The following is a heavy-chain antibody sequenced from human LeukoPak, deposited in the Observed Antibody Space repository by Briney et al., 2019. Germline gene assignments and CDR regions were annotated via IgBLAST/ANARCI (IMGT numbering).Heavy chain of an antibody. D-gene: IGHD5-24*01. J-gene: IGHJ4*02. CDR2: IYTSGST. V-gene: IGHV4-61*02. CDR3: ARVHDGYNYAFDY. CDR1: GGSISSGSYY. Sequence: PSQTLSLTRTVSGGSISSGSYYWSWIRQPAGNGLEWIGRIYTSGSTNYNPSLKSRVTISIDTSKNQFSLKLSSVTAADTAVYYCARVHDGYNYAFDYWGQGTLVTVSS.